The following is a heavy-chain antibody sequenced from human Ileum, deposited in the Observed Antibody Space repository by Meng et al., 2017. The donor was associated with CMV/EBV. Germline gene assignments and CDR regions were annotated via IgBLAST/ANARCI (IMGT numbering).Heavy chain of an antibody. D-gene: IGHD2-2*01. CDR2: IWYDGSNK. CDR1: GFTFSSYG. J-gene: IGHJ4*02. V-gene: IGHV3-33*06. CDR3: AKDRSCSTTSCSYYFDY. Sequence: GGSLRLSCAASGFTFSSYGMHWVRQAPGKGLEWVAVIWYDGSNKYYADSVKGRFTISRDNSKNTLYLQMSSLRAEDTAVYYCAKDRSCSTTSCSYYFDYWGQGTLVTISS.